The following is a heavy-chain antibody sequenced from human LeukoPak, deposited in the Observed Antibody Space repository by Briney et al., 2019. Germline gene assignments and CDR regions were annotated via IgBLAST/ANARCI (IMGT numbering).Heavy chain of an antibody. V-gene: IGHV3-9*03. CDR2: ISWNSGSI. CDR1: GFTFDDYA. Sequence: PGGSLRLSCAASGFTFDDYAMHWVRQAPGKGLEWVSGISWNSGSIGYADSVKGRFTISRDNAKNSLYLQMNSLRAEDMALYYCAKDISPKYGSGYYFDYWGQGTLVTVSS. J-gene: IGHJ4*02. CDR3: AKDISPKYGSGYYFDY. D-gene: IGHD3-10*01.